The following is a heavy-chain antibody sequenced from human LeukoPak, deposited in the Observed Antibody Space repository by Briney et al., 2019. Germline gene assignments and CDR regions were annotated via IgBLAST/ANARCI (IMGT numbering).Heavy chain of an antibody. CDR2: IYLYGTT. V-gene: IGHV4-4*02. D-gene: IGHD1/OR15-1a*01. CDR3: ARQKWEQHGRDYYFNGLDV. J-gene: IGHJ6*02. Sequence: PSETLSLTCSVSIGSISSSKWWSWVRQSPVKGLEWIGEIYLYGTTNYNPSFTIRVTMSVDRSRNQFSLKLTSVTAADTAVYYSARQKWEQHGRDYYFNGLDVWGPGTTVIVSS. CDR1: IGSISSSKW.